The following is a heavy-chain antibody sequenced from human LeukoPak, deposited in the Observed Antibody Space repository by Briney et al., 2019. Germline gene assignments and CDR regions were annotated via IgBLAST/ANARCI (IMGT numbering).Heavy chain of an antibody. V-gene: IGHV3-30*03. D-gene: IGHD6-19*01. CDR1: GFTFSSYV. J-gene: IGHJ3*02. Sequence: GGSLRLSCAASGFTFSSYVMHWVRQAPGKGLEWGAVISYDGSNTYYADSVKGRFTISRDNSKTTLYLQMNSLRAEDTAVYCCAWQWLITGPFDIWGQGTMVTVSS. CDR2: ISYDGSNT. CDR3: AWQWLITGPFDI.